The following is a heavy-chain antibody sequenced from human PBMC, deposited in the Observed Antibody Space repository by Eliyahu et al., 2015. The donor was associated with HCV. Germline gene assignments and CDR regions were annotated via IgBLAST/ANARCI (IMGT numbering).Heavy chain of an antibody. V-gene: IGHV3-23*01. CDR3: ARGSYGDYDC. D-gene: IGHD4-17*01. J-gene: IGHJ4*02. CDR2: VSASSISI. Sequence: SGFTFSNYAMSWVRQAPGKGLEWVSAVSASSISIYYADSVKGRFTISRDNSKNALFLHMNSLRAEDTAIYYCARGSYGDYDCWGQGTLVTVSS. CDR1: GFTFSNYA.